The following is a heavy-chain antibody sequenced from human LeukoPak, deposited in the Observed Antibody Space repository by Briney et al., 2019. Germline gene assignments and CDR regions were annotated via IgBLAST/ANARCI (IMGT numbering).Heavy chain of an antibody. V-gene: IGHV1-18*01. CDR2: ISAYNGNT. J-gene: IGHJ6*02. CDR1: GYTFTSSG. D-gene: IGHD6-19*01. Sequence: ASLKVSCKASGYTFTSSGISWVRQAPGQGLEWMGWISAYNGNTNYAQKLQGRVTMTTDTSTSTAYMEMRSLRSDATAVYYCARAIGSSGCYNYYYYGMDVWGQGTTVTVSS. CDR3: ARAIGSSGCYNYYYYGMDV.